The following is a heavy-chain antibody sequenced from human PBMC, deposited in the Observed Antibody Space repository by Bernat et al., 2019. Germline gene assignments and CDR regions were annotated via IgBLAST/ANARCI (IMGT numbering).Heavy chain of an antibody. D-gene: IGHD6-19*01. V-gene: IGHV3-30*02. CDR2: IRSDGSNK. J-gene: IGHJ4*01. CDR1: GFTFSSYG. CDR3: AKDASYMKVAGREEYYFDY. Sequence: GFTFSSYGMHWVRQAPGKGLEWVAFIRSDGSNKYYADSVKGRFTISRDNSKNTLYLQMNSLRAEDTAVYYCAKDASYMKVAGREEYYFDYCG.